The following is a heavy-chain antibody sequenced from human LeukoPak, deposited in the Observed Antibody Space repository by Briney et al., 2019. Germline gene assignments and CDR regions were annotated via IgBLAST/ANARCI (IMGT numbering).Heavy chain of an antibody. Sequence: GASVKVSCKASVYTFTSYGISWVRQAPGQGLEWMGWISAYNGNTNYAQKLQGRVTMTTDTSTSTAYMELRSLRSDDTAVYYCARDLRIAVAGRVFDYWGQGTLVTVSS. V-gene: IGHV1-18*04. CDR2: ISAYNGNT. D-gene: IGHD6-19*01. CDR3: ARDLRIAVAGRVFDY. J-gene: IGHJ4*02. CDR1: VYTFTSYG.